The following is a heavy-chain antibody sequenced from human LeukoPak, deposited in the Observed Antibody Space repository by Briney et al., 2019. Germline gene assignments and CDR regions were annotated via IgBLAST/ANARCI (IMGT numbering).Heavy chain of an antibody. CDR1: GLTFSSYG. J-gene: IGHJ4*02. CDR3: AKDSRIAVAGTFDY. CDR2: IRYDGSNK. V-gene: IGHV3-30*02. Sequence: GGSLRLSCAASGLTFSSYGMHWVRQAPGKGLEWVAFIRYDGSNKYYADSVKGRFTISRDNSKNTLYLQMNSLRAEDTAVYYCAKDSRIAVAGTFDYWGQGTLVTVSS. D-gene: IGHD6-19*01.